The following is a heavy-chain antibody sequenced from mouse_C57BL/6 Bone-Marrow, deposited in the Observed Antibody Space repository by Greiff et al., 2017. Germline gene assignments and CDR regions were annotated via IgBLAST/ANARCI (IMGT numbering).Heavy chain of an antibody. D-gene: IGHD2-4*01. CDR2: INPSSGYT. J-gene: IGHJ4*01. Sequence: LQGVESGAELAKPGASVKLSCKASGYTFTSYWMHWVKQRPGQGLEWIGYINPSSGYTKYNQKFNDKATLTADKSSSTAYMQLSSLTYEDSAVYYCARLDDYGYSMDYWGQGTSVTVSS. V-gene: IGHV1-7*01. CDR1: GYTFTSYW. CDR3: ARLDDYGYSMDY.